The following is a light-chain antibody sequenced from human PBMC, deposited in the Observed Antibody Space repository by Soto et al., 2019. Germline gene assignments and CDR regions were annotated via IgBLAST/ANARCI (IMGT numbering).Light chain of an antibody. CDR1: SSDVGAYDF. CDR3: TSYTSSNTLYV. Sequence: HSALTQPASWSVSPGQSSTISCTGTSSDVGAYDFVSWYQQHPDKAPKLMIYDVSNRPSGVSDRFSGSKSGNTASLTISGLLAEDEADYYCTSYTSSNTLYVFGTGTKVTVL. V-gene: IGLV2-14*01. CDR2: DVS. J-gene: IGLJ1*01.